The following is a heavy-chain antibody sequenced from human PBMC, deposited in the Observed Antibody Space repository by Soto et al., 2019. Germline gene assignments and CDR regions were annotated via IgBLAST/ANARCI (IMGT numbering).Heavy chain of an antibody. CDR3: ARGADYDFWSGYYTSWAGYYYYYGMDV. V-gene: IGHV3-30-3*01. D-gene: IGHD3-3*01. Sequence: HPGGSLRLSCAASGFTFSSYAMHWVRQAPGKGLEWVAVISYDGSNKYYADSVKGRFTISRDNSKNTLYLQMNSLRAEDTAVYYCARGADYDFWSGYYTSWAGYYYYYGMDVWGQGTTVTVSS. J-gene: IGHJ6*02. CDR2: ISYDGSNK. CDR1: GFTFSSYA.